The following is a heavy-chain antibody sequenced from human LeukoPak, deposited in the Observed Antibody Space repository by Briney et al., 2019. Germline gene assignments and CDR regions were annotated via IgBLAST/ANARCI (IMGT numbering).Heavy chain of an antibody. CDR1: GYTFTGYY. CDR3: ARDVSGSYQYYFDY. V-gene: IGHV1-2*02. J-gene: IGHJ4*02. CDR2: INPNSGGT. D-gene: IGHD1-26*01. Sequence: GASVKVSRRTSGYTFTGYYMHWVRQAPGQGLEWMGWINPNSGGTNYAQKFQGRVTMTRDTSISTAYMELSRLRSDDTAVYYCARDVSGSYQYYFDYWGQGTLVTVSS.